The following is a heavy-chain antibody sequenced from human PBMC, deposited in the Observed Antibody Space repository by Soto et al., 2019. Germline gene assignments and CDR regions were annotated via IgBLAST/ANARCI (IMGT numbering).Heavy chain of an antibody. CDR2: TYSVRERYY. CDR3: ARGWIRGAFVS. Sequence: PSQTLSLTCAVSGDSVPGTTAGWHRISWSPSRGLEWLGRTYSVRERYYHYPPPEALRMPIEPDISRNQFSQQLSSVTHDDTSVYYCARGWIRGAFVSWGQGTLVTVSS. V-gene: IGHV6-1*01. CDR1: GDSVPGTTAG. D-gene: IGHD5-18*01. J-gene: IGHJ5*01.